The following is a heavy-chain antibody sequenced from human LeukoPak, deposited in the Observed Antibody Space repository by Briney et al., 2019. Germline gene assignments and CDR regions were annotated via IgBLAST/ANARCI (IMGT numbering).Heavy chain of an antibody. CDR3: ARDGEQLADYYYYGMDV. CDR1: GYTFTGYG. D-gene: IGHD6-13*01. J-gene: IGHJ6*02. Sequence: GASVKVSCKASGYTFTGYGISWVRQAPGQGLEWMGWISAYNGNTNYAQKLQGRVTMTTDTSTSTAYMELRSLRSDDTAVYYCARDGEQLADYYYYGMDVWGQGTTVTVSS. CDR2: ISAYNGNT. V-gene: IGHV1-18*01.